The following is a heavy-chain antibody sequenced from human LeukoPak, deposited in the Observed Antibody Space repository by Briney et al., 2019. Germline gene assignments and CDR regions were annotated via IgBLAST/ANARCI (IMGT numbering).Heavy chain of an antibody. D-gene: IGHD3-16*01. CDR1: GGSISSN. Sequence: SETLSPTCTVSGGSISSNLGWIRQPPGTGLEWIGNIYYSGSTYYNPSLNSRVTISVDTSKNQFPRKLNSVTAADTAVYYCARDDKRDFMLASRGARHSNFGSWGQGTLVTVSS. J-gene: IGHJ4*02. CDR3: ARDDKRDFMLASRGARHSNFGS. V-gene: IGHV4-39*06. CDR2: IYYSGST.